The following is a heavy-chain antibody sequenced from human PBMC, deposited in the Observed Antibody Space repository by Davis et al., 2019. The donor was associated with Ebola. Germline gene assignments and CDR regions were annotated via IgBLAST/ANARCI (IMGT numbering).Heavy chain of an antibody. V-gene: IGHV3-30-3*01. CDR1: GFTFSDYA. D-gene: IGHD4-11*01. J-gene: IGHJ4*02. Sequence: GESLKISCAASGFTFSDYAMHWVRQAPGKGLEWVGMVSFDGNNQSYADSVKGRFTISRDTSNNRLYLQMNSLRTEDTALYYCTKDNRASPDYSDYGYFDYWGQGTLVTVSS. CDR3: TKDNRASPDYSDYGYFDY. CDR2: VSFDGNNQ.